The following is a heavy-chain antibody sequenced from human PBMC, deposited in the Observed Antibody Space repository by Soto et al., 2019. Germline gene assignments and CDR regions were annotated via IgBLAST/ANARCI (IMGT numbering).Heavy chain of an antibody. Sequence: GXTLVTPTQTLIXTCTFCGFSLSSKEMRVSWSRQPPVKALEWLARIDWDDDKFYSPSLRTRLDISKGTSKNQVVLTMTNVPPMETAPYYCARSPGGFTVATYFFDYWGQGTLGTVSS. J-gene: IGHJ4*02. V-gene: IGHV2-70D*14. CDR3: ARSPGGFTVATYFFDY. D-gene: IGHD3-16*01. CDR1: GFSLSSKEMR. CDR2: IDWDDDK.